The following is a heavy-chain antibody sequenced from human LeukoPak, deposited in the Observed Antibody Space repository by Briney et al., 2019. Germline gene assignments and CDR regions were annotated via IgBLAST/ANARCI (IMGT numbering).Heavy chain of an antibody. CDR1: GFTFSSYA. CDR3: AKAPGYGGNRYYFDF. V-gene: IGHV3-23*01. D-gene: IGHD4-23*01. Sequence: GGSLRLSCAASGFTFSSYAMSWVRQAPGKGLEWVSAISGSGGSIYYADSVKGRFTISRDNSKNTLYLQMNSLRAEDTAVYYCAKAPGYGGNRYYFDFWGQGTLVTVSS. J-gene: IGHJ4*02. CDR2: ISGSGGSI.